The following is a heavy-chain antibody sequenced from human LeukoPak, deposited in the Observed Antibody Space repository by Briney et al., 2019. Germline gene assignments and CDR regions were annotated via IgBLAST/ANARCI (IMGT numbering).Heavy chain of an antibody. D-gene: IGHD7-27*01. J-gene: IGHJ4*02. Sequence: GGSLRLSCAASGFTFSSYGMHWVRQAPGKGLEWVAVIWYDGSNKYYADSVKGRFTISRDNSKNTLYLQMNSLRAEDTAVYYCAKDRRPLGNPDPHDWGQGTLVTVSS. CDR1: GFTFSSYG. CDR2: IWYDGSNK. V-gene: IGHV3-33*06. CDR3: AKDRRPLGNPDPHD.